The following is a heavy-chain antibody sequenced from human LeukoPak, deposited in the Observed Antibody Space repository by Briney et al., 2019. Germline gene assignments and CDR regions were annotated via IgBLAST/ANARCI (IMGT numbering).Heavy chain of an antibody. J-gene: IGHJ5*02. CDR1: GGSISSYY. Sequence: SETLSLTCTVSGGSISSYYWSWVRQPPGKGLEWIGYIYSSGSTNYNPSLKSRVIISVDTSKNQFSLRLRSVTAADTAVYHCARVPEELGIWFDPWGQGTLVTVSS. CDR3: ARVPEELGIWFDP. V-gene: IGHV4-59*01. CDR2: IYSSGST. D-gene: IGHD7-27*01.